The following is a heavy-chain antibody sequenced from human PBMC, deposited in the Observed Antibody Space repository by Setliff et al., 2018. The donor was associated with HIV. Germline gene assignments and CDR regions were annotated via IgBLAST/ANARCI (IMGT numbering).Heavy chain of an antibody. CDR3: AREGAGESWDAFDI. J-gene: IGHJ3*02. V-gene: IGHV4-59*01. CDR1: GGSITYYY. Sequence: SETLSLTCTVSGGSITYYYWSWIRQPPGKGLEWIGYIYYSGSTKYNPSLKSRVTISVDTSKNQFSLKLTSVTAADTALYYCAREGAGESWDAFDIWGQGTMVTVSS. CDR2: IYYSGST. D-gene: IGHD3-16*01.